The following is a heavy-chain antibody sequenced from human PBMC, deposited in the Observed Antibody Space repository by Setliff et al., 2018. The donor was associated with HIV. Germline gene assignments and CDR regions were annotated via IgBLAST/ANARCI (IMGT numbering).Heavy chain of an antibody. CDR1: GGSISAYF. J-gene: IGHJ5*02. CDR3: ARALPDLTGRSLDP. Sequence: SETLSLTCTVSGGSISAYFWTWIRQPAGKGLEWIGRIYSGGSTNYNPSLNSRVTMSVDTSKNQFSLKLNSVTAADTAVYYCARALPDLTGRSLDPWGQGTLVTVSS. D-gene: IGHD7-27*01. CDR2: IYSGGST. V-gene: IGHV4-4*07.